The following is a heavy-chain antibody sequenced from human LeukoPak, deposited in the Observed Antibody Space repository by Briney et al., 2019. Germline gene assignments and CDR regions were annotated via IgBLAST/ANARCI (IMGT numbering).Heavy chain of an antibody. CDR3: ASSSGGGRLDY. CDR2: ISGSSSYI. Sequence: GGSLRLSCAASGFTFSSYAMSWVRQAPGKGLEWVSAISGSSSYIYYADSVKGRFTISRDNAKNSLYLQMNSLRAEDTAVYYCASSSGGGRLDYWGQGTLVTVSS. V-gene: IGHV3-21*01. J-gene: IGHJ4*02. D-gene: IGHD2-15*01. CDR1: GFTFSSYA.